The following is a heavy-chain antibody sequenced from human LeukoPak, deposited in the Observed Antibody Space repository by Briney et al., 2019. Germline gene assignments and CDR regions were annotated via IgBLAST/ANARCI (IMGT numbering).Heavy chain of an antibody. CDR2: ISSSSSYI. Sequence: GGSLRLSCAASGFTFSSYSMNWVRQAPGKGLEWVSSISSSSSYIYYADSVKGRFTISRDNAKNSLYLQMIGLRADDTAVYYCARGGLRYFDWLFEDWGQGTLVTVSS. J-gene: IGHJ4*02. CDR1: GFTFSSYS. D-gene: IGHD3-9*01. V-gene: IGHV3-21*01. CDR3: ARGGLRYFDWLFED.